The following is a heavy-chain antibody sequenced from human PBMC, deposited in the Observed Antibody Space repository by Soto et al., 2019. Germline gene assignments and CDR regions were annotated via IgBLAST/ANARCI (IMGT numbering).Heavy chain of an antibody. J-gene: IGHJ5*02. D-gene: IGHD3-3*01. Sequence: GGGPGLSRSASRFSLRRYDKHSVRPATGKRLEWVSAIGTAGDTYYPGSVKGRFTISRENAKNSLYLQMNSLRAEDTAVYYCARGGDFWSGASPNDISNWFDPWGQGTLVTVSS. CDR3: ARGGDFWSGASPNDISNWFDP. CDR2: IGTAGDT. CDR1: RFSLRRYD. V-gene: IGHV3-13*01.